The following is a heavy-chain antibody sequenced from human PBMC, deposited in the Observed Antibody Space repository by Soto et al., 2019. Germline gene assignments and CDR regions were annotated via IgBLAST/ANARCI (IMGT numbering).Heavy chain of an antibody. J-gene: IGHJ4*02. Sequence: GGSLRLSCAASGFTFSSYSMNWVRQAPGKGLEWVSSISSSSSYIYYADSVKGRFTISRDNAKNSLYLQMNSLRAEDTAVYYCARDGGGMYCSSTSCYSDYWGQGTTVTVSS. V-gene: IGHV3-21*01. D-gene: IGHD2-2*01. CDR3: ARDGGGMYCSSTSCYSDY. CDR1: GFTFSSYS. CDR2: ISSSSSYI.